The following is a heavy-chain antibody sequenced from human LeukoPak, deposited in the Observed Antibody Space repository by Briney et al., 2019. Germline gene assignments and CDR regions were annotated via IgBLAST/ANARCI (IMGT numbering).Heavy chain of an antibody. V-gene: IGHV3-74*01. CDR3: VRGATFDY. CDR1: GFTFSNYW. CDR2: INSDGSST. J-gene: IGHJ4*02. Sequence: GGALRLSCAASGFTFSNYWMHWIRQAPGNGLIWVSRINSDGSSTAYADSVKGRFTISRDNAKNTLYLQMNSIRVEDTAVYYCVRGATFDYWGQGILVTVSS.